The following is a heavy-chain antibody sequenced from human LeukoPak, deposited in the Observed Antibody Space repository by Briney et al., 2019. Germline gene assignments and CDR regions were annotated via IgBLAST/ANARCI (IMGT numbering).Heavy chain of an antibody. D-gene: IGHD1-1*01. Sequence: SGTLSLTCGVSGGSITNNWWSWVRQPPGKGLEWIGEIYHTGNTNYNPSLKSRVTISVDKSKSQFSLKLSSVNAADMAVYYCARSGSYCHDHWGQGILVTVSS. CDR2: IYHTGNT. CDR1: GGSITNNW. V-gene: IGHV4-4*02. CDR3: ARSGSYCHDH. J-gene: IGHJ4*02.